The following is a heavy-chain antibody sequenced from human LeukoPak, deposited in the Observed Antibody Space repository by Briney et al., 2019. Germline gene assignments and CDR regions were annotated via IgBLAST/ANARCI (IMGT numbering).Heavy chain of an antibody. V-gene: IGHV1-18*01. CDR3: ARTSSSGWYPWYFDL. Sequence: ASVKVSCKASGYTFTSYGISWVRQAPGQALEWMGWISAYNGNTNYAQKLQGRVTMTTDTSTSTAYMELRSLRSDDTAVYYCARTSSSGWYPWYFDLWGRGTLVTVSS. CDR2: ISAYNGNT. D-gene: IGHD6-19*01. J-gene: IGHJ2*01. CDR1: GYTFTSYG.